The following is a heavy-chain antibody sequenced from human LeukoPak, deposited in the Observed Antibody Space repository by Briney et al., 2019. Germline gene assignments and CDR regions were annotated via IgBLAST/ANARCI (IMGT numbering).Heavy chain of an antibody. CDR3: ARSMTSYVFDY. CDR1: GGTFSSYA. D-gene: IGHD3-9*01. V-gene: IGHV1-69*13. Sequence: ASVKVSCKASGGTFSSYAITWMRQAPGQGLEWIGGIVPIFGTTNYAQNFQGRVTITADESTRTAYMELSSLRSGDTAVYYCARSMTSYVFDYWGQGTLVTVSS. J-gene: IGHJ4*02. CDR2: IVPIFGTT.